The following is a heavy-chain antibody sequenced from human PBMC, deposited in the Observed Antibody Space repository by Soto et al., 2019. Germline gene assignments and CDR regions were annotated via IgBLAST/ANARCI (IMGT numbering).Heavy chain of an antibody. CDR3: TRDSFRPDASGTYYSYAMDV. D-gene: IGHD3-10*01. V-gene: IGHV3-74*01. CDR2: ISPDGSQT. Sequence: EVQLVESGGGLVQPGGSLRLSCAGSEFTFGNYWLHWVRQAPGTGLVWVSRISPDGSQTAYADSVKGRFTISRDNAKKTLYLQLNCLRAEDTAVYYCTRDSFRPDASGTYYSYAMDVWGQATTVTVS. CDR1: EFTFGNYW. J-gene: IGHJ6*02.